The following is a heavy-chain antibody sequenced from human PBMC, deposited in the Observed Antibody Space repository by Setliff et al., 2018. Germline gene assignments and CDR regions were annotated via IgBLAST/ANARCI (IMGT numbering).Heavy chain of an antibody. Sequence: SETLSLTCTVSGGSISNYYWSWIRQPAGKGLEWIGRIYTSENTDYSPSLKSRVTMSVDMSKNHFSLRLTSVTAADTPVYFCARVRIVPYCMDVWGKGTTVTVSS. CDR2: IYTSENT. D-gene: IGHD2-15*01. J-gene: IGHJ6*03. CDR3: ARVRIVPYCMDV. V-gene: IGHV4-4*07. CDR1: GGSISNYY.